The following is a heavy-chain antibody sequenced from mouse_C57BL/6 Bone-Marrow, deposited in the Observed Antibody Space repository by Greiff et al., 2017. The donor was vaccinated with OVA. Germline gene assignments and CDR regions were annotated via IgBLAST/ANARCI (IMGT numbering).Heavy chain of an antibody. Sequence: VQLQQPGAELVKPGASVKMSCKASGYTFTSYWITWVKQRPGQGLEWIGDIYPGSGSTNYNEKFKSKATLTADKSSSTAYMELRSLTSEDSAVYFCARMDRGGSSFYFDYWGQGTTLTVSS. D-gene: IGHD1-1*01. J-gene: IGHJ2*01. CDR3: ARMDRGGSSFYFDY. CDR2: IYPGSGST. CDR1: GYTFTSYW. V-gene: IGHV1-55*01.